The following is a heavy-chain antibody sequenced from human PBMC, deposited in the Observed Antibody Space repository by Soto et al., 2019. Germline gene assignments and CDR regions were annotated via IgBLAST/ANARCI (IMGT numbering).Heavy chain of an antibody. Sequence: GGSLRLSCAASGFTFSGHYMSWIRKAPGKGLEWISYISDSATTIYYADSVKGRFTISRDNAKNSLYLQMNSLRAEVTAVYYCARDRQHSRYGGLDYWGQGAQVTVSS. J-gene: IGHJ4*02. CDR2: ISDSATTI. V-gene: IGHV3-11*01. D-gene: IGHD3-16*01. CDR3: ARDRQHSRYGGLDY. CDR1: GFTFSGHY.